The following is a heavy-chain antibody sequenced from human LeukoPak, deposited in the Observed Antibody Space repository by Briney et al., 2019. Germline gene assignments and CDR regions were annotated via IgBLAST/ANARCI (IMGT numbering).Heavy chain of an antibody. V-gene: IGHV3-23*01. D-gene: IGHD4-23*01. CDR3: AKISPLDYGGKPWALDI. CDR2: IDPSGGGT. CDR1: GFTFSRYA. J-gene: IGHJ3*02. Sequence: PGGSLRLSCAASGFTFSRYAMTWVRQTPWEGLEWVSGIDPSGGGTYYTDSVRGRFSISRDNSKNTLFLQMNSLRAEDTAAYYCAKISPLDYGGKPWALDIWGQGTMVTVSS.